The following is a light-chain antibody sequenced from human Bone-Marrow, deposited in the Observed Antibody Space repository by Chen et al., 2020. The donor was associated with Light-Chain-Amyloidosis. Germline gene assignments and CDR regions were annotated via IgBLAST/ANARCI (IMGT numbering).Light chain of an antibody. CDR2: EVT. CDR1: SSDVGGDNH. Sequence: QSALTQPASASGSPGQSITISCTGTSSDVGGDNHVSWYQQHPDKAPKLMIYEVTNRPSWVPDRVSGSKSDNTASLTISGLQTEDEADYFCSSYTITNTLVFGSGTRVTVL. CDR3: SSYTITNTLV. J-gene: IGLJ1*01. V-gene: IGLV2-14*01.